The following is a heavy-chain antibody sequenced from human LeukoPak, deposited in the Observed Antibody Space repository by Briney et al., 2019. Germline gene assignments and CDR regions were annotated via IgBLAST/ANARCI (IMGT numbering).Heavy chain of an antibody. CDR2: IDPSDSYT. CDR1: GYRFTTYW. J-gene: IGHJ6*02. Sequence: GESLKISCKGSGYRFTTYWIGWVRQMPGKGLEWMGRIDPSDSYTNYSPSFQGHVTISADKSISTAYLQWSSLKASDTAMYYCASTGSYYYYGMDVWGQGTTVTVSS. CDR3: ASTGSYYYYGMDV. V-gene: IGHV5-10-1*01. D-gene: IGHD2-15*01.